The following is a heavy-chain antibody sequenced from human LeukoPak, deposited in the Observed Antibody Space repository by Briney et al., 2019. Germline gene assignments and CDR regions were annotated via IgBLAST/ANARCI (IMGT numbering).Heavy chain of an antibody. V-gene: IGHV1-18*01. D-gene: IGHD6-19*01. CDR3: ARGGAVAFYYFDY. J-gene: IGHJ4*02. CDR2: ISAYNGNT. Sequence: ASVKVSCKASGGTFSSYATSWVRQAPGQGLEWMGWISAYNGNTKYAQKLQGRVTMTTDTSTSTAYVELRSLRSDDTAVYYCARGGAVAFYYFDYWGQGTLVTVSS. CDR1: GGTFSSYA.